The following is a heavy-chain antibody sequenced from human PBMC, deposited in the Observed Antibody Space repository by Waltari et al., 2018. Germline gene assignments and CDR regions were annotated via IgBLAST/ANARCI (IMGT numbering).Heavy chain of an antibody. CDR1: GYSISSGYY. CDR3: ARGGGYDILTGYANFDY. J-gene: IGHJ4*02. D-gene: IGHD3-9*01. Sequence: QVQLQESGPGLVKPSAPLSLTCAVSGYSISSGYYWGWIRQPPGKGLEWIGSIYHSGSTYYNPSVKSRVTIAVDTSKNQFSLKLSSVAAADTAVYYCARGGGYDILTGYANFDYWGQGTLVTVSS. CDR2: IYHSGST. V-gene: IGHV4-38-2*01.